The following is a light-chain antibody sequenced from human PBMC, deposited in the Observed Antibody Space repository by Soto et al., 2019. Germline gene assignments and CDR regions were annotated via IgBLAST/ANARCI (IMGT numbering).Light chain of an antibody. V-gene: IGKV1-9*01. J-gene: IGKJ5*01. CDR2: VAS. CDR1: QVISTS. CDR3: QQLFDSPIT. Sequence: DIQLPPSPSFLSPSIGESVPITCRASQVISTSLAWYQVKPGKAPKLLIYVASTLESGVPSRFSATVSGTEFSLTITSLQPEDFATYYCQQLFDSPITFGQGTRLENK.